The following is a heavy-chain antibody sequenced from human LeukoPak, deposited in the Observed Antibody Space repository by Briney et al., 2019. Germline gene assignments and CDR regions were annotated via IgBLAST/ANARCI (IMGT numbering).Heavy chain of an antibody. CDR3: ARSKVQQWLAYDAFDI. V-gene: IGHV1-24*01. CDR2: FDPEDGET. D-gene: IGHD6-19*01. J-gene: IGHJ3*02. Sequence: GASVKVSCKVSGYTLTELSMHWVRQAPGKGLEWMGGFDPEDGETIYAQKFQGRVTMTEDTSTDTAYMELSSLRSEDTAVYYCARSKVQQWLAYDAFDIWGQGTMVTVSS. CDR1: GYTLTELS.